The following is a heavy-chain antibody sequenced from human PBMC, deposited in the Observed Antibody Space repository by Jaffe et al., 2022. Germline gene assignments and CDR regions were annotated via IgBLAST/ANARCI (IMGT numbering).Heavy chain of an antibody. CDR2: ISGNSATI. V-gene: IGHV3-9*01. CDR3: AKRVAGWYFDL. D-gene: IGHD6-19*01. J-gene: IGHJ2*01. CDR1: GFTFDDYS. Sequence: EVHLVESGGGLVQPGRSLRLSCAASGFTFDDYSMHWVRQTPGKGLEWVSGISGNSATIRYADSVKGRFTISRDNAKDSLYLQMNTLRDEDTALYYCAKRVAGWYFDLWGRGTLVTVS.